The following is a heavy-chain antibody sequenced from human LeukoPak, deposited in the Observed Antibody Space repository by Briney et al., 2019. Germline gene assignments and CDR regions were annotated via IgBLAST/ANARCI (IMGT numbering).Heavy chain of an antibody. D-gene: IGHD3-10*01. CDR1: GGSFNNYY. Sequence: PSKTLCLTCTVSGGSFNNYYWSWIRQPPGKGLEWMGYIYYSGSTNYNPSLKSRVTISVDTSKYQFSLKLNSVTAADTAVYYGARDSITVVRGALRYCGMDVWGQGTTVTVSS. CDR2: IYYSGST. V-gene: IGHV4-59*01. J-gene: IGHJ6*02. CDR3: ARDSITVVRGALRYCGMDV.